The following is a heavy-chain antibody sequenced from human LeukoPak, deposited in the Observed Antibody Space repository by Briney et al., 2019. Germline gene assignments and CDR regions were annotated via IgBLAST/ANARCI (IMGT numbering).Heavy chain of an antibody. CDR3: SRIPAKDGNYYYHYGMDV. D-gene: IGHD2-15*01. V-gene: IGHV4-34*01. J-gene: IGHJ6*02. CDR1: DGSFSSAY. Sequence: PSETLSLTCAVYDGSFSSAYWSWIRQPPGEGLEWIGEIHHSGFTNYNPSLKSRITTSVDMSKNQFSLKLSSLTAADTAVYYCSRIPAKDGNYYYHYGMDVWGQGTTVTVSS. CDR2: IHHSGFT.